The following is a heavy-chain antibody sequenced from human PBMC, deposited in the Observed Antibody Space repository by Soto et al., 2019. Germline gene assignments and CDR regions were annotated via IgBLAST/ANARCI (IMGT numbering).Heavy chain of an antibody. D-gene: IGHD6-19*01. J-gene: IGHJ4*02. V-gene: IGHV1-3*01. Sequence: GASVKVSCKASGYTFTSYAMHWVRQAPGQRLEWMGWINAGNGNTKYSQKFQGRVTIIRDTSASTAYMELSSLRSEDTAVYYCARPVAGTDIFDYWGQGTLVTVSS. CDR2: INAGNGNT. CDR1: GYTFTSYA. CDR3: ARPVAGTDIFDY.